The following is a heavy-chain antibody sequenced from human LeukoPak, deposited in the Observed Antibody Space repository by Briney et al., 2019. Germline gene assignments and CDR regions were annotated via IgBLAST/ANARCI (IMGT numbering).Heavy chain of an antibody. J-gene: IGHJ6*03. D-gene: IGHD3-3*01. CDR3: ARVYYDFWSGAHYYYMDV. CDR1: RGTFSSYA. CDR2: IIPIFGTA. Sequence: SVKVSCKASRGTFSSYAISWVRQAPGQGLEWMGRIIPIFGTANYAQKFQGRVTITTDESTSTAYMELSSLRSEDTAVYYCARVYYDFWSGAHYYYMDVWGKGTTVTVSS. V-gene: IGHV1-69*05.